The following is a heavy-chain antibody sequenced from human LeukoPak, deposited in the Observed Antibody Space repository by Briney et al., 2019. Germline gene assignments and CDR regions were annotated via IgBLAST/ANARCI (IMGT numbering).Heavy chain of an antibody. CDR2: INSYNGKT. D-gene: IGHD3-3*01. CDR3: ARMKFDYDFPHWFDL. Sequence: ASVKVSCKASGYTFISFGICWVRQTPGQGLEWMGCINSYNGKTRYAQKIQGRVTMTTDTSTSTAYMELRSLRSDDTAIYYCARMKFDYDFPHWFDLWGQGTLVTVS. V-gene: IGHV1-18*01. J-gene: IGHJ5*02. CDR1: GYTFISFG.